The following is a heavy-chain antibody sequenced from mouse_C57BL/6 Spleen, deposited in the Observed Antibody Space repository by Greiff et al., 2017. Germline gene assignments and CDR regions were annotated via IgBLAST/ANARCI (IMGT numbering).Heavy chain of an antibody. CDR3: ARGRGTWYFDV. J-gene: IGHJ1*03. V-gene: IGHV1-78*01. D-gene: IGHD2-14*01. Sequence: QVQLQQSDAGLVKPGASLKISCKVSGYTFTDHTIHWMKQTPEQGLEWIGYIYPRDGSTKYTEKLKGKATFTADKSSSTAYMQLNSLTSEDSAVYFCARGRGTWYFDVWGTGTTVTVSS. CDR2: IYPRDGST. CDR1: GYTFTDHT.